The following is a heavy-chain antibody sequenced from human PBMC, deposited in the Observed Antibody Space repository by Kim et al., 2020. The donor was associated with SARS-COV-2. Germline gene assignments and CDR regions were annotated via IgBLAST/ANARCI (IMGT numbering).Heavy chain of an antibody. Sequence: SETLSLTCAVYGGSFSGYYWSWIRQPPGKGLEWIGEINHSGSTNYNPSLKSRVTISVDTSKNQFSLKLSSVTAADTAVYYCARGRRGRSGWYLDYWGQGTLGTVSS. V-gene: IGHV4-34*01. D-gene: IGHD6-19*01. CDR1: GGSFSGYY. CDR2: INHSGST. J-gene: IGHJ4*02. CDR3: ARGRRGRSGWYLDY.